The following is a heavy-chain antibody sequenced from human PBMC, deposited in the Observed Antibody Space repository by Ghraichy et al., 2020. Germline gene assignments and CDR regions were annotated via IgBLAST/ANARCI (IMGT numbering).Heavy chain of an antibody. CDR1: GFTFSRHW. CDR3: ARDPYGDYKYGGTDY. Sequence: GGSLRLPCAASGFTFSRHWMSWVRQAPGKGLEWVASIKSDGSDSFYLDSVKGRFTISRDNAENSVSLEMTSLRAEDKAVYYCARDPYGDYKYGGTDYWGRGTLVSVSS. D-gene: IGHD4-17*01. CDR2: IKSDGSDS. V-gene: IGHV3-7*01. J-gene: IGHJ4*02.